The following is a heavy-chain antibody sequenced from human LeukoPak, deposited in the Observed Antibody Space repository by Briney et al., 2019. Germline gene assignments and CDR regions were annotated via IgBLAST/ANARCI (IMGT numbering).Heavy chain of an antibody. D-gene: IGHD2-8*01. J-gene: IGHJ5*02. V-gene: IGHV4-4*07. CDR1: GGSISSYY. CDR2: IYYSGST. CDR3: ARVDGVPLNWFDP. Sequence: SETLSLTCTVSGGSISSYYWSWIRQPAGKGLEWIGSIYYSGSTYYNPSLKSRVTISVDTSKNQFSLKLSSVTAADTAVYYCARVDGVPLNWFDPWGQGTLVTVSS.